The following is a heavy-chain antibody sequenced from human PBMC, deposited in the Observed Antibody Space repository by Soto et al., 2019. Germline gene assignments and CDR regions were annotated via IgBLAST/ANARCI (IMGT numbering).Heavy chain of an antibody. V-gene: IGHV4-30-4*01. J-gene: IGHJ6*04. Sequence: PSETLSLTCTVSGGSISSGDYYWRWIRQPPGKGLEWIGYIYYSWTTYYNPSPKSRVTISVDTAKNKFSLKVRSETAADTAVYYCGRALVRLWDHYCYGMDVWGEGTTVTVSS. CDR2: IYYSWTT. CDR3: GRALVRLWDHYCYGMDV. CDR1: GGSISSGDYY. D-gene: IGHD5-18*01.